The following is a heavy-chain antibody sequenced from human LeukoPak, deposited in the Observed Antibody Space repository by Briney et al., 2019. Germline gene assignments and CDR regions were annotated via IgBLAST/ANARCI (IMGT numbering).Heavy chain of an antibody. Sequence: GGSLRLSCAASGFTVSSNYMSWVRQAPGKGLEWVSVIYSGGSTYYADSVKGRFTIFRDNSKSTLYLQMNSLRAEDTAVYYCARDLRVAANMDVWGKGTTVTVSS. CDR2: IYSGGST. CDR3: ARDLRVAANMDV. D-gene: IGHD2-15*01. CDR1: GFTVSSNY. V-gene: IGHV3-53*01. J-gene: IGHJ6*03.